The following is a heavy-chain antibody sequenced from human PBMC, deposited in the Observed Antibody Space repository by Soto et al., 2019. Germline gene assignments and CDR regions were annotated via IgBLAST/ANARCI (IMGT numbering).Heavy chain of an antibody. CDR1: GYTFIAHY. J-gene: IGHJ5*02. V-gene: IGHV1-2*04. Sequence: QVQLVQSGAEVKKPGASVKVSCKASGYTFIAHYIHWVRQAPGQGLEWMGWIDPNSGAISYAQKFQGWVTLTRDTSISTASMALSRLRSDATAVYYCARAQRGYSGYDHWGQGTLVTVSS. CDR2: IDPNSGAI. CDR3: ARAQRGYSGYDH. D-gene: IGHD5-12*01.